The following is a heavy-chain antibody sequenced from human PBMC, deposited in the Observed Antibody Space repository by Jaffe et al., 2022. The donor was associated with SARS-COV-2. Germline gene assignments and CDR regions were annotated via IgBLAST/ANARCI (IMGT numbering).Heavy chain of an antibody. Sequence: QVQLVESGGGLVKPGGSLRLSCAASGFTFSDYYMSWIRQAPGKGLEWVSYISSSGSTIYYADSVKGRFTISRDNAKNSLYLQMNSLRAEDTAVYYCARDRLRYYYDSSGYLGYFDYWGQGTLVTVSS. V-gene: IGHV3-11*01. D-gene: IGHD3-22*01. J-gene: IGHJ4*02. CDR1: GFTFSDYY. CDR2: ISSSGSTI. CDR3: ARDRLRYYYDSSGYLGYFDY.